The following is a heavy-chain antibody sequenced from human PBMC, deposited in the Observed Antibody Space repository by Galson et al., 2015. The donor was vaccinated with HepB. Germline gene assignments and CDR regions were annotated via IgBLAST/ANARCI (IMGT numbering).Heavy chain of an antibody. J-gene: IGHJ3*02. CDR3: ANLARGYSYGRDAYDI. V-gene: IGHV1-69*04. CDR2: IIPILGIA. CDR1: GGTFSSYA. D-gene: IGHD5-18*01. Sequence: SVKVSCKASGGTFSSYAISWVRQAPGQGLEWMGRIIPILGIANYAQKFQGRVTITADKSTSTAYIELSSLRSEDTAVYYCANLARGYSYGRDAYDIWGQGTMVTVSS.